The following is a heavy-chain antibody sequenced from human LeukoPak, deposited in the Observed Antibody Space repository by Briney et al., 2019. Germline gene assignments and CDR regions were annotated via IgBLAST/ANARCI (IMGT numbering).Heavy chain of an antibody. Sequence: GGSLRLSCAASGFTFRSYAMNWVRQAPGKGLEWVANIKQDGSEKDYVDSVKGRFTISRDNAKNSLYLQMNSLRAEDTAVYYCAREIVVVIAADLDYFDYWGQGTLVTVSS. CDR1: GFTFRSYA. D-gene: IGHD2-15*01. CDR2: IKQDGSEK. V-gene: IGHV3-7*04. CDR3: AREIVVVIAADLDYFDY. J-gene: IGHJ4*02.